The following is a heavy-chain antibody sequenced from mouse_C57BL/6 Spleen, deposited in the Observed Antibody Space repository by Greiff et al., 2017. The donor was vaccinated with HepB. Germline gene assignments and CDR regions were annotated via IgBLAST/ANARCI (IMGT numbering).Heavy chain of an antibody. D-gene: IGHD1-1*01. CDR3: ASDAYYGSSYEYYDV. J-gene: IGHJ1*03. V-gene: IGHV5-4*01. CDR2: ISDGGSYT. CDR1: GFTFSSYA. Sequence: EVQRVESGGGLVKPGGSLKLSCAASGFTFSSYAMSWVRQTPEKRLEWVATISDGGSYTYYPDNVKGRFTISRDNAKNNLYLQMSHLKSEDTAMYYCASDAYYGSSYEYYDVWGTVTTVTVSS.